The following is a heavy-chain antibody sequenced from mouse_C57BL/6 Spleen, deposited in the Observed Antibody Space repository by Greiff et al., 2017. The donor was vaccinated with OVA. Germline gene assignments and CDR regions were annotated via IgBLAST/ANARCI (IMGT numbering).Heavy chain of an antibody. J-gene: IGHJ3*01. V-gene: IGHV2-3*01. D-gene: IGHD1-2*01. Sequence: VKLMESGPGLVAPSQSLSITCTVSGFSLNSSGVRWVRQPPGQGLEWLGVIWGDGSTNYYSALLSSLSTSKDNSKNQVFLRLNSLQTDDTATYYCAKPDFGSVSFAYWGQGTLVTVSA. CDR1: GFSLNSSG. CDR2: IWGDGST. CDR3: AKPDFGSVSFAY.